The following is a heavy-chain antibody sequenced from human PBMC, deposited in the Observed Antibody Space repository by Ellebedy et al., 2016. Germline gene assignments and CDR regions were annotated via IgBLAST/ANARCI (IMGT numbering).Heavy chain of an antibody. CDR1: GFTFSSYS. J-gene: IGHJ4*02. CDR3: ARGPIDY. CDR2: ISSSSSTI. V-gene: IGHV3-48*01. Sequence: GESLKISCAASGFTFSSYSMNWVRQAPGKGLEWVSYISSSSSTIYYADSVKGRFTISRDNAKNSLYLQMNSLRAEDTAVYYCARGPIDYWGQGTLVTVSS.